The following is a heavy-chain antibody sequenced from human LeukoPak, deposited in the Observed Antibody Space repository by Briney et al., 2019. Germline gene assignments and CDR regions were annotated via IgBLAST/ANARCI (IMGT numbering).Heavy chain of an antibody. Sequence: PSETLSLTCTVSGGSIGSYYGSWLRQPPGKGLVWIGYIYSSGSTNYHTSLKSRVTISLDTSKNQFRLKLSCVAAADTAVYYCARGVAAPGIGGVSWFDPWGQGTLVTVSS. CDR3: ARGVAAPGIGGVSWFDP. CDR2: IYSSGST. CDR1: GGSIGSYY. D-gene: IGHD6-13*01. V-gene: IGHV4-59*01. J-gene: IGHJ5*02.